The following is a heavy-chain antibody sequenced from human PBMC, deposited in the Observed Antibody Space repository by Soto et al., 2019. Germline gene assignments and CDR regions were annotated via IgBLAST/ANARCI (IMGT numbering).Heavy chain of an antibody. J-gene: IGHJ6*02. V-gene: IGHV5-51*01. CDR2: IYPGDSDT. D-gene: IGHD2-2*01. Sequence: ESLKISCKGSGYSFTSYWIGWVRQMPGKGLEWMGIIYPGDSDTRYSPSFQGQVTISADKSISTAYLQWSSLKASDTAMYYCARQVGYCSSTSCYHDYYGMDVWGQGTTVTVSS. CDR3: ARQVGYCSSTSCYHDYYGMDV. CDR1: GYSFTSYW.